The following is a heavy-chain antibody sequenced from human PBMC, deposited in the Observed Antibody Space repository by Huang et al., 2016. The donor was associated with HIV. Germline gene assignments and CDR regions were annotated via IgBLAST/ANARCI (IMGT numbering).Heavy chain of an antibody. D-gene: IGHD2-2*01. CDR3: ARQGVGDFVVEPTGLGAFDI. V-gene: IGHV5-51*01. J-gene: IGHJ3*02. CDR2: IYPGDSDT. Sequence: EVQLVQSGAVVKKPGESLKISCKGSGYTFNGYWIGWVRHMPGKGLEWMGIIYPGDSDTTSSPSFQGQVTISADKSISTAYLQWSGLKASDTAMYYCARQGVGDFVVEPTGLGAFDIWGQGTMVTVSS. CDR1: GYTFNGYW.